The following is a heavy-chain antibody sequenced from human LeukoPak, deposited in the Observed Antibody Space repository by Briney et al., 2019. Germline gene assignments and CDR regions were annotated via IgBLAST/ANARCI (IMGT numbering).Heavy chain of an antibody. Sequence: KASETLSLTCIVSGYFISSGYYWGWIRQPPGKGLEWIASIYHSGSTYYNPSLKSRVTISVDTSKNQFSLKLSSVTAADTAVYYCARVNSNYGVIYYMDVWGKGTTVTVSS. D-gene: IGHD4-11*01. J-gene: IGHJ6*03. CDR3: ARVNSNYGVIYYMDV. CDR1: GYFISSGYY. V-gene: IGHV4-38-2*02. CDR2: IYHSGST.